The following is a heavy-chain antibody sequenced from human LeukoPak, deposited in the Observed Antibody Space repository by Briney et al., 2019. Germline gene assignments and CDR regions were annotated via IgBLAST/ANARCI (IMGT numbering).Heavy chain of an antibody. V-gene: IGHV3-23*01. CDR3: ARGGGLQRRYFEY. CDR1: GGSISSSN. D-gene: IGHD2-15*01. J-gene: IGHJ4*02. Sequence: GTLSLTCAVSGGSISSSNWWSWVRQAPGKGLEWVSSFTAGGSSTYNTDSVEGRFTISRDISKNTLYMQMNSLRAEDTAIYYCARGGGLQRRYFEYWGQGTLLTVSS. CDR2: FTAGGSST.